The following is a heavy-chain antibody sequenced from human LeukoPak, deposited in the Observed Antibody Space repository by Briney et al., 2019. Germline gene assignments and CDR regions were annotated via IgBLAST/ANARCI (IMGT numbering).Heavy chain of an antibody. V-gene: IGHV1-2*02. D-gene: IGHD1-26*01. CDR3: ARDGSGSYYYYMDV. Sequence: GASVTVSCKASGYSFAGYYTHWVRQAPGQGLEWMGWINPNRGGTKYAQKFQGRVTMTRDTSISTVYMELSRLRSDDTAVYYCARDGSGSYYYYMDVWGKGNTVTVSS. CDR2: INPNRGGT. CDR1: GYSFAGYY. J-gene: IGHJ6*03.